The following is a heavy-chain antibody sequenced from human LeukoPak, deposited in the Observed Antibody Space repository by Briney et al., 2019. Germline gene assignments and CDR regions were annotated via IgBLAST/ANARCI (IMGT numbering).Heavy chain of an antibody. D-gene: IGHD3-10*01. V-gene: IGHV4-34*01. Sequence: SETLSLTCAVYGGSFSGYYWSWIRQPPGKGLEWIGEINHSGSTNYNPSLKSRLTISVDTSKNQFSLKLSSVTAADTAVYYCARVPVRYYSGSENYYYYYYYMDVWGKGTTVTVSS. J-gene: IGHJ6*03. CDR1: GGSFSGYY. CDR2: INHSGST. CDR3: ARVPVRYYSGSENYYYYYYYMDV.